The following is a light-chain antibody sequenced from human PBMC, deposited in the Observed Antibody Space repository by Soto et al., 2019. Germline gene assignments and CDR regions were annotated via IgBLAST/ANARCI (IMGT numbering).Light chain of an antibody. V-gene: IGKV3-11*01. CDR1: RSVSSY. CDR3: QQRSNWPLT. J-gene: IGKJ4*01. CDR2: DAS. Sequence: EIVLTQSPATLSLSPGERATLSCRASRSVSSYLVWYQQKPGQAPSLLIYDASNRATGIPARFSGSGSGTDFTLTISSLEPEDFAVYYCQQRSNWPLTFGGGTKVEIK.